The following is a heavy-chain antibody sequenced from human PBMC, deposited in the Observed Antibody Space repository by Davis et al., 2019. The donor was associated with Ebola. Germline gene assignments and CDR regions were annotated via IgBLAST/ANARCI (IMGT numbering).Heavy chain of an antibody. CDR2: IYYSGST. Sequence: MPSETLSPTCTVPGGSISSNYYYWGWIRQPPGQGLEWIGGIYYSGSTFYNPSLKSRVTISVDTSKNQFSLKLSSVTAADTAVYYCASQDYGGPFDPWGQGTLVTVSS. CDR3: ASQDYGGPFDP. D-gene: IGHD4-17*01. CDR1: GGSISSNYYY. V-gene: IGHV4-39*01. J-gene: IGHJ5*02.